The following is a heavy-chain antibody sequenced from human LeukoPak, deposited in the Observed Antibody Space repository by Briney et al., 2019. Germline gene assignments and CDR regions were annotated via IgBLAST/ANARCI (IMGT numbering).Heavy chain of an antibody. Sequence: PSQTLSLTCTVSGGSISSYYWSWIRQPPGKGLEWIGYIYYSGSTNYSPSLKSRVTISVDTSKNQFSLKLSSVTAADTAVYYCARDGVTMVRGVIPFDPWGQGTLVTVSS. V-gene: IGHV4-59*12. J-gene: IGHJ5*02. D-gene: IGHD3-10*01. CDR1: GGSISSYY. CDR2: IYYSGST. CDR3: ARDGVTMVRGVIPFDP.